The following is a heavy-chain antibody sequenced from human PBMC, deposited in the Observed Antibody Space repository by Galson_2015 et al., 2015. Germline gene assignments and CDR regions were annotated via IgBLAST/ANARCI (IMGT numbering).Heavy chain of an antibody. CDR2: INAGNGNT. Sequence: SCKASGYTFSAYAISWVRQAPGQGLEWMGWINAGNGNTKYSQKFQGRVTITRDTSASTAYMELSSLRSADTAMYYCARNRGVGPKYYFDYWGQGTLVTVSS. CDR1: GYTFSAYA. CDR3: ARNRGVGPKYYFDY. V-gene: IGHV1-3*01. D-gene: IGHD3-3*01. J-gene: IGHJ4*02.